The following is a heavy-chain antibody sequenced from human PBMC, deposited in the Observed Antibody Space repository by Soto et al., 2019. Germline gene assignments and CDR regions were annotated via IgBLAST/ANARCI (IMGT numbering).Heavy chain of an antibody. Sequence: SVKVSCKASGGTFSSYTISWVRQATGQGLEWMGRIIPILGIANYAQKFQGRVTITADKSTSTAYMELSSLRSEDTAVYYCARGPKAVAGLNAFDIWGQGTMVTVSS. D-gene: IGHD6-19*01. V-gene: IGHV1-69*02. CDR1: GGTFSSYT. J-gene: IGHJ3*02. CDR2: IIPILGIA. CDR3: ARGPKAVAGLNAFDI.